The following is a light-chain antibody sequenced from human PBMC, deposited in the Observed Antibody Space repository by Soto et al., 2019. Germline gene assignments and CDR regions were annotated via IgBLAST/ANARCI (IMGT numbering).Light chain of an antibody. J-gene: IGKJ2*01. V-gene: IGKV1-39*01. CDR1: QTISRF. CDR2: AAS. Sequence: DIQMTQSPSSLSASVGDRVTITCRASQTISRFLSWYQKKPGKAPKLLIYAASTLQPGVPSRFSGSGSGTDFNLTNRSLQPEGFATYQWQQGYRGSYTFGQGTQLEIK. CDR3: QQGYRGSYT.